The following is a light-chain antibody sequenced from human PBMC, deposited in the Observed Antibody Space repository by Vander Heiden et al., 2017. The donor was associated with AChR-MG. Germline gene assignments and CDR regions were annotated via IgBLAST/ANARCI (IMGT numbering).Light chain of an antibody. J-gene: IGKJ2*01. Sequence: AIQMTQSPSSLSASLGDRVTITCRASQGIRNDVGWFQQRPGKAPKLLIYAASTLRSGVPSRFSGSGSGTDFSLTISSLQPEDFATYYCLQDNSYPYTFGQGTKLEIK. V-gene: IGKV1-6*01. CDR3: LQDNSYPYT. CDR2: AAS. CDR1: QGIRND.